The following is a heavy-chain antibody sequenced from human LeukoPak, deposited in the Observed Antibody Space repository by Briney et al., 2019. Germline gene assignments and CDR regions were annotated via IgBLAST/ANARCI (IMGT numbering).Heavy chain of an antibody. V-gene: IGHV4-59*01. CDR2: IYHSGST. J-gene: IGHJ4*02. CDR1: GGSISSYY. CDR3: ARDIRAVGATLYFDY. Sequence: SETLSLTCTVSGGSISSYYWSWIRQPPGKGLEWIGYIYHSGSTNYNPCLKSRVAISVDTSKSQFSLTLTSVTAADTAVYYCARDIRAVGATLYFDYWGQGTLVTVSS. D-gene: IGHD1-26*01.